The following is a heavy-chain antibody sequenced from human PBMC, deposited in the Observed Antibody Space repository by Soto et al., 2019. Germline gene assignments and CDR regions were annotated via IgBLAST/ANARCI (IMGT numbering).Heavy chain of an antibody. CDR2: IYISGTT. CDR3: ARINGGSPDF. CDR1: GTSVRHFY. J-gene: IGHJ4*02. D-gene: IGHD2-15*01. V-gene: IGHV4-4*07. Sequence: PSETLSLTCKVSGTSVRHFYWSWIRQSAGKGLEWIGHIYISGTTMYNPSLKSRVTMSVDPPKNQLSLKLTSVTAADTAVYYCARINGGSPDFWGQGTLVTVSS.